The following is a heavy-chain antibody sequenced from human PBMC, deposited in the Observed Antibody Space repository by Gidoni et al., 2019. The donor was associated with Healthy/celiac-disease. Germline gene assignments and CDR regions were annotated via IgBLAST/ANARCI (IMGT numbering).Heavy chain of an antibody. D-gene: IGHD2-15*01. V-gene: IGHV1-69*01. Sequence: QVQLVQSGAEVKKPGSSVKVSCKASGGTFSSYAISWWGQAPGQGLEWMGGIIPILGTANYAQKFQGRVTITADESTSTAYMELSSLRSEDTAVYYCARGDIVVVVAATGPYYYGMDVWGKGTTVTVSS. CDR2: IIPILGTA. CDR3: ARGDIVVVVAATGPYYYGMDV. CDR1: GGTFSSYA. J-gene: IGHJ6*04.